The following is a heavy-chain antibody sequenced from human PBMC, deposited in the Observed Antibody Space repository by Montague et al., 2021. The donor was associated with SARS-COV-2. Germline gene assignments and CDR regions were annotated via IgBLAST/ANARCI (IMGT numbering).Heavy chain of an antibody. CDR1: GFTFSSYW. D-gene: IGHD3-22*01. CDR2: INSDGSST. J-gene: IGHJ4*02. CDR3: ITMIVVAEDYFDY. V-gene: IGHV3-74*01. Sequence: SLRLSCAASGFTFSSYWMHWVRQAPGKGLVWVSRINSDGSSTSYADSVKGRFTISRDNAKNTLYLQMNSLRAEDTAAYYCITMIVVAEDYFDYWGQGTLVTVSS.